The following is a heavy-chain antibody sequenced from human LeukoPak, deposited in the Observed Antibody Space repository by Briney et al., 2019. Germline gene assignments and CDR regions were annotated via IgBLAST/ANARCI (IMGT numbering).Heavy chain of an antibody. CDR3: ARGGDWFDP. Sequence: SSQTLSLTCTVSGGSISSGSYYWSWIRQPAGKGLEWIGRIYTSGSTNYNPSLKSRVTISVDTSKNQFSLKLSSVTAADTAVYHCARGGDWFDPWGQGTLVTVSS. V-gene: IGHV4-61*02. D-gene: IGHD6-25*01. CDR1: GGSISSGSYY. CDR2: IYTSGST. J-gene: IGHJ5*02.